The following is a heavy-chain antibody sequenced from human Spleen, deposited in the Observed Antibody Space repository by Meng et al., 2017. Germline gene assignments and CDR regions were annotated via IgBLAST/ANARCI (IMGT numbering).Heavy chain of an antibody. CDR2: IIPILGIA. CDR1: GYTFTSYG. CDR3: ARFFSYSSSWYDAFDI. Sequence: SVKVSCKASGYTFTSYGISWVRQAPGQGLEWMGRIIPILGIANYAQKFQGRVTITADKSTSTAYMELSSLRSEDTAVYYCARFFSYSSSWYDAFDIWGQGTMVTVSS. J-gene: IGHJ3*02. D-gene: IGHD6-13*01. V-gene: IGHV1-69*04.